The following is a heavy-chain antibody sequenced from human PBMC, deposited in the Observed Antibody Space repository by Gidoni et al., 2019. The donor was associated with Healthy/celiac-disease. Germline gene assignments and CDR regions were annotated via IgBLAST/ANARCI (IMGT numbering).Heavy chain of an antibody. V-gene: IGHV1-3*01. J-gene: IGHJ6*02. CDR1: GYTFTSYA. CDR2: INAGNGNT. Sequence: QVQLVQSGAEVKKPGAAAKVAGKASGYTFTSYAMHWVRQAPGQRLEWMGWINAGNGNTKYSQKFQGRVTITRDTSASTAYMELSSLRSDDTAVYYCARRIVGATSYYYGMDVWGQGTTVTVSS. CDR3: ARRIVGATSYYYGMDV. D-gene: IGHD1-26*01.